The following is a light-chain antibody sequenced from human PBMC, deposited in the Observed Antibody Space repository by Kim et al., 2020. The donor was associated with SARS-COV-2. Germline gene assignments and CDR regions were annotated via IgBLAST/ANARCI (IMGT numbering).Light chain of an antibody. V-gene: IGKV3-15*01. Sequence: PGERATLDCRASQSISNSLTCYQQKPGQSPRLLSYGASTKATGIPARFSGSESGTEFTLTISSLQSEDFAVYSCQQYNNWPLTFGGGTKVDIK. CDR2: GAS. J-gene: IGKJ4*01. CDR1: QSISNS. CDR3: QQYNNWPLT.